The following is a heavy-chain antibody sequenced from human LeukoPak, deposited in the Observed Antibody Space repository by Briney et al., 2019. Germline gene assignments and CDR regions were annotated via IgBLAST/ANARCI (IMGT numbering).Heavy chain of an antibody. D-gene: IGHD3-10*01. V-gene: IGHV3-23*01. CDR1: GFTFSSYA. CDR3: AKDHSWYSGSGPSYDY. Sequence: GGSLRLSCAASGFTFSSYAMSWVRQAPGKGLEWVSAISGSGGSTYYAESVKGRFTISRDNSKNTLYLQMNSLRAEDTAIYYCAKDHSWYSGSGPSYDYWGQGTLVTVSS. CDR2: ISGSGGST. J-gene: IGHJ4*02.